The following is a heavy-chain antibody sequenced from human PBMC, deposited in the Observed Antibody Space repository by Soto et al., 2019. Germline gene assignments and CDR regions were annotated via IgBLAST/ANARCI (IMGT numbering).Heavy chain of an antibody. J-gene: IGHJ4*02. D-gene: IGHD2-15*01. V-gene: IGHV3-23*01. Sequence: GGSLRLSCAASGFTFSSYIMSWVRQAPGKGLEWVSAISGSAGSTSTYYADSVKGRFTISRDNSQNTLYLQMNSLRAEDTALYYCVPGWSDYWGQGTLVTVSS. CDR3: VPGWSDY. CDR1: GFTFSSYI. CDR2: ISGSAGSTST.